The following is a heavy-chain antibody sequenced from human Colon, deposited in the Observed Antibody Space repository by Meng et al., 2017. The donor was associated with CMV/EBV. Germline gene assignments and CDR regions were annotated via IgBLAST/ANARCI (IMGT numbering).Heavy chain of an antibody. V-gene: IGHV2-5*02. CDR3: AHKSLPAAFFDY. J-gene: IGHJ4*02. D-gene: IGHD2-2*01. Sequence: TLKDAGPPLVKPTQTLTLTCPFSGFSLNTYEVGVGWFRQPPGKAPEWLALIYWDDDKRYRSSLGNRLTLTHDASKNQVVPTMTDMDPVDTATYYCAHKSLPAAFFDYWSQGTLVTVSS. CDR2: IYWDDDK. CDR1: GFSLNTYEVG.